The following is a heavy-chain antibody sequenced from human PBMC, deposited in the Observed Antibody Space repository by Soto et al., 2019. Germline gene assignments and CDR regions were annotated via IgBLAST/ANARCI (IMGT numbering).Heavy chain of an antibody. Sequence: VGSLRLSCAASGFTFNSYAMSWVRQAPGKGLEWVSAISGSGGSTYYADSVKGRFTISRDNSKNTLYLQMNSLRAEDTAVYYCAKREGSGSYYYYWGQGTLVTVSS. CDR1: GFTFNSYA. CDR2: ISGSGGST. J-gene: IGHJ4*02. V-gene: IGHV3-23*01. D-gene: IGHD3-10*01. CDR3: AKREGSGSYYYY.